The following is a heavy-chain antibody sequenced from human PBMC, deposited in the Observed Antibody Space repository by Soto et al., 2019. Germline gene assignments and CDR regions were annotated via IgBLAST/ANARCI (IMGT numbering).Heavy chain of an antibody. D-gene: IGHD2-2*01. J-gene: IGHJ6*02. Sequence: SETLSLTGTVSGGSISSYYWSWIRQPPGKGLEWIGYIYYSGSTNYNPSLKSRVTISVDTSKNQFSLKLSSVTAADTAVYYCARDRRDCSSTSCRPRGMDVWGQGTTVTVSS. CDR1: GGSISSYY. V-gene: IGHV4-59*01. CDR3: ARDRRDCSSTSCRPRGMDV. CDR2: IYYSGST.